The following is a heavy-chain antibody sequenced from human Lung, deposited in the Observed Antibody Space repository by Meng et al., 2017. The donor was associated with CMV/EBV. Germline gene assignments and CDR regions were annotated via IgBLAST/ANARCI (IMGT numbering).Heavy chain of an antibody. D-gene: IGHD2-21*02. V-gene: IGHV4-4*02. CDR2: IYHSGST. CDR3: ARVVTALWGYYFDY. J-gene: IGHJ4*02. CDR1: GGSISSSNW. Sequence: QAQLQASGPGLVQPSRTLSLTCAVSGGSISSSNWWSWVRQPPGKGLEWIGEIYHSGSTNYNPSLKSRVTISVDKSKNQFSLKLSSVTAEDTAVYYCARVVTALWGYYFDYWGQGTLVTVSS.